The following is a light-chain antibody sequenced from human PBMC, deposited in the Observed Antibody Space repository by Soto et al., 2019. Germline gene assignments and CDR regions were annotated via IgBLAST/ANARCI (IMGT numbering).Light chain of an antibody. J-gene: IGLJ1*01. CDR3: AAWDYSLSNQV. V-gene: IGLV1-44*01. CDR1: SSNIGSNT. Sequence: QSVLTQPPSASGTPGQRVTISCSGSSSNIGSNTVNWYQQLPGTAPKVLIYSNNERPSGVPDRFSGSKSGTSDSLAISGLQSEDEADYYCAAWDYSLSNQVFGTGTKVTVL. CDR2: SNN.